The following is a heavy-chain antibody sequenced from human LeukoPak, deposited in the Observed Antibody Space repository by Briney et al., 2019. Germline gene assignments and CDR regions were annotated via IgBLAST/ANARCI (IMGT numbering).Heavy chain of an antibody. CDR3: ARVSAHAGIAVAASAY. CDR2: ISTSSSYI. D-gene: IGHD6-19*01. V-gene: IGHV3-21*01. CDR1: GFTFNSYT. Sequence: GESLRLSCAASGFTFNSYTMNWVRQAPGKGLEWVSSISTSSSYIYYADSVKGRFTISRDNAKNSLYLQLNSLRAENTAVYYCARVSAHAGIAVAASAYWGQGTLVTVSS. J-gene: IGHJ4*02.